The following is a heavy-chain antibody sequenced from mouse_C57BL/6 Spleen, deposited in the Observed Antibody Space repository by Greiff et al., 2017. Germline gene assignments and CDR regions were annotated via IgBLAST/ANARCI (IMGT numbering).Heavy chain of an antibody. CDR2: IDPNSGGT. Sequence: QVQLKQPGAELVKPGASVKLSCKASGYTFTSYWMHWVKQRPGRGLEWIGRIDPNSGGTKYNEKFKSKATLTVDKPSSTAYMQLSSLTSEDSAVYYCARGDDYDNYYAMDYWGQGTSVTVSS. CDR3: ARGDDYDNYYAMDY. V-gene: IGHV1-72*01. D-gene: IGHD2-4*01. J-gene: IGHJ4*01. CDR1: GYTFTSYW.